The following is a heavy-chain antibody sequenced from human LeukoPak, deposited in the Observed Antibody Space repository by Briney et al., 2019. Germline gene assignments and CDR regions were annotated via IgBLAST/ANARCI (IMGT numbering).Heavy chain of an antibody. D-gene: IGHD3-22*01. CDR2: ISAYNGNT. V-gene: IGHV1-18*01. J-gene: IGHJ3*02. CDR3: ARDHYYDSSGSQDAFDI. Sequence: ASVKVSCTASGYTFTSYGISWVRQAPGQGLEWMGWISAYNGNTNYAQKLQGRVTMTTDTSTSTAYMELRSLRSDDTAVYYCARDHYYDSSGSQDAFDIWGQGTMVTVSS. CDR1: GYTFTSYG.